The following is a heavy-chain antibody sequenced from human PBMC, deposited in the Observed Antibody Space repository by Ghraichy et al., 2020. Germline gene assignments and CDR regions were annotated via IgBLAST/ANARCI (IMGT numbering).Heavy chain of an antibody. CDR3: AHRRSGSVSGSYYFDY. CDR2: IYWNDDK. D-gene: IGHD1-26*01. J-gene: IGHJ4*02. Sequence: SGPTLVKPTQTLTLTCTFSGFSLSTHREGVGWIRQPPGKALEWLGLIYWNDDKRYSPSLKNMLTITRDTSRNQVALTMTSMDPVDTATYYCAHRRSGSVSGSYYFDYWGQGTLVTVSS. CDR1: GFSLSTHREG. V-gene: IGHV2-5*01.